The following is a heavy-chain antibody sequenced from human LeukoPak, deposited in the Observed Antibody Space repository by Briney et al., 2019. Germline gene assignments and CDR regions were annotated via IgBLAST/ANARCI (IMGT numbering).Heavy chain of an antibody. CDR3: ARDQYSYAHAAH. CDR1: GFIVSSNY. CDR2: IYSGGTT. J-gene: IGHJ4*02. Sequence: GGSLRLSCAASGFIVSSNYMSWVRQAPGKGLEWVSVIYSGGTTYYADSVKGRFTISRDNSKNTLHLQMNSLRAEDTAVYYCARDQYSYAHAAHWGQGTLVTVSS. D-gene: IGHD5-18*01. V-gene: IGHV3-66*01.